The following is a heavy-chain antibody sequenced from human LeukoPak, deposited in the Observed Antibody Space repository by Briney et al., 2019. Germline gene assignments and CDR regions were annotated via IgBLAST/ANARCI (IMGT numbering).Heavy chain of an antibody. J-gene: IGHJ4*02. CDR3: ARAPGIYDSRPNFDY. D-gene: IGHD3-22*01. Sequence: GGSLRLSCAASGFTFSSYGMHWVRQAPGKGLEWVAVIWYDGSNKYYADSVKGRFTISRDNSKNTLYLQMNSLRAEDTAVYYCARAPGIYDSRPNFDYWGQGTLVTVSS. CDR1: GFTFSSYG. CDR2: IWYDGSNK. V-gene: IGHV3-33*01.